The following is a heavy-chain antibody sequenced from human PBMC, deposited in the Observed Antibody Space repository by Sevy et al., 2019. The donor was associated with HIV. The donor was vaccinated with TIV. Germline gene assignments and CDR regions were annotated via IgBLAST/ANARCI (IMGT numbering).Heavy chain of an antibody. Sequence: GGSLRLSCAASGFSFSIYWMSWVRQAPGKGLEWVATMKQDGSEEDYVDSVKGRFTISRDNAKNSLFLQMNSLSAEDTAVYYCVREGVGGYSYSLDYWGNGTLVTVSS. J-gene: IGHJ4*01. D-gene: IGHD5-18*01. CDR3: VREGVGGYSYSLDY. CDR1: GFSFSIYW. CDR2: MKQDGSEE. V-gene: IGHV3-7*01.